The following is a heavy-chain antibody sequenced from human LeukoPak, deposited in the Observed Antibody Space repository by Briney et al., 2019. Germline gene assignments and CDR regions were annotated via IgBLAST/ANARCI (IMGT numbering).Heavy chain of an antibody. CDR3: TRDLMDYDVSTGLHHYYMDV. J-gene: IGHJ6*02. Sequence: GGSLRLSCAASGFTFSSYAMSWVRQAPGKGLEWVSAISGSGGSTYYADSVKGRFTISGDNSKNTLYLQMNSLRAEDTAVYYCTRDLMDYDVSTGLHHYYMDVWGQGTTVTVSS. CDR1: GFTFSSYA. CDR2: ISGSGGST. V-gene: IGHV3-23*01. D-gene: IGHD3-9*01.